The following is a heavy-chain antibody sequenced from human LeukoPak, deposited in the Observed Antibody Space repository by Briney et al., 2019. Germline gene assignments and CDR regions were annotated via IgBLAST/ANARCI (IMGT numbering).Heavy chain of an antibody. D-gene: IGHD3-22*01. CDR1: GGSFSSYY. CDR2: IYYSGST. CDR3: ARGNGYYDSSGSDY. V-gene: IGHV4-59*08. Sequence: PSETLSLTCTVSGGSFSSYYWTWIRQPPGKELEWIAYIYYSGSTNYNPSLKSRVTISVDTSKNQFSLKLSSVTAADTAVYYCARGNGYYDSSGSDYWGQGTLVTVSS. J-gene: IGHJ4*02.